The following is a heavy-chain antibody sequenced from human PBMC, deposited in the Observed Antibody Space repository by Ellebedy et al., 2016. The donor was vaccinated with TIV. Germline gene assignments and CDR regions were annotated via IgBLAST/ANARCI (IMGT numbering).Heavy chain of an antibody. CDR3: ARAYYYDSIAFYFDS. V-gene: IGHV1-2*06. CDR2: INPNSGDT. D-gene: IGHD3-22*01. Sequence: ASVKVSCKTSGYSFTAYFLHWVRQAPGHGLEWMGRINPNSGDTTYAQKFLGRVTLTRDTSISPAYMELSRLRSDDTALYYCARAYYYDSIAFYFDSWGQGTLVTVSS. CDR1: GYSFTAYF. J-gene: IGHJ4*02.